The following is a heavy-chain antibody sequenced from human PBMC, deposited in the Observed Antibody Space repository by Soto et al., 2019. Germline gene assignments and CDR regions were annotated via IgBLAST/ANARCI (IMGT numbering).Heavy chain of an antibody. CDR3: ARAPHHCSSTSCYKLDY. D-gene: IGHD2-2*02. CDR2: INHSGST. J-gene: IGHJ4*02. CDR1: GGSFSGYY. Sequence: LSLTCAVYGGSFSGYYWSWIRQPPGKGLEWIGEINHSGSTNYNPSLKSRVTISVDTSKNQFSLKLSSVTAADTAAYYCARAPHHCSSTSCYKLDYWGQGTLVTVPQ. V-gene: IGHV4-34*01.